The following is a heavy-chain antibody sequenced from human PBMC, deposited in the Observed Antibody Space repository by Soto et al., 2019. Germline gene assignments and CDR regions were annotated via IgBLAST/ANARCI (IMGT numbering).Heavy chain of an antibody. V-gene: IGHV4-59*08. CDR2: IYYSGST. D-gene: IGHD3-22*01. J-gene: IGHJ4*02. Sequence: SETLSLTCPVSGGSISSYYWSWIRQPPGKGLEWIGYIYYSGSTNYNPSLKSRVTISVDTSKNQFSLKLSSVTAADTAVYYCARQGYYDSSGYEYYFDYWGQGTLVTVSS. CDR3: ARQGYYDSSGYEYYFDY. CDR1: GGSISSYY.